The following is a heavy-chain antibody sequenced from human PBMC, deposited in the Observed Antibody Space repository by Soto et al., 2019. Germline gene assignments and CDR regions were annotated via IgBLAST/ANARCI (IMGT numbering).Heavy chain of an antibody. Sequence: PGGSLRLSCAASGFTFDGYAMHWVRQAPGKGLEWVSGISWNSGKIAYADSVRGRFTISRDNAKNSLYLQMNSLRAEDTALYYCAPDSGPIDYWGQGTLVTVSS. V-gene: IGHV3-9*01. CDR3: APDSGPIDY. CDR1: GFTFDGYA. J-gene: IGHJ4*02. CDR2: ISWNSGKI. D-gene: IGHD6-19*01.